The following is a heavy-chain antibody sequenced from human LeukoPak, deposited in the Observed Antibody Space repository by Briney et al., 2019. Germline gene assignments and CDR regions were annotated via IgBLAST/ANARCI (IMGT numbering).Heavy chain of an antibody. Sequence: SETLSLTCAVYGGSFSGYYWSWIRQPPGKGLEWIGYIYYSGSTNYNPSLKSRVTISVDTSKNQFSLKLSSVTAADTAVYYCARHVRDSSGYLFDYWGQGTLVTVSS. CDR1: GGSFSGYY. V-gene: IGHV4-59*08. CDR2: IYYSGST. CDR3: ARHVRDSSGYLFDY. D-gene: IGHD3-22*01. J-gene: IGHJ4*02.